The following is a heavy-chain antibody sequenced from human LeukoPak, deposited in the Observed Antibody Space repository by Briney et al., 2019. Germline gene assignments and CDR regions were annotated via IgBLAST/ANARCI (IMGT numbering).Heavy chain of an antibody. D-gene: IGHD3-10*01. V-gene: IGHV4-39*01. CDR3: ARHMRVGFGDR. CDR1: GTSISSTPYY. J-gene: IGHJ5*02. CDR2: IYYSVSSEST. Sequence: SETLSLTCTVSGTSISSTPYYWGWIRQPPGKGLEWIATIYYSVSSESTSYNPSLKSRVTMSVDTSKNQLSLKLISVTAADTAVYYCARHMRVGFGDRWGQGTLVTVSS.